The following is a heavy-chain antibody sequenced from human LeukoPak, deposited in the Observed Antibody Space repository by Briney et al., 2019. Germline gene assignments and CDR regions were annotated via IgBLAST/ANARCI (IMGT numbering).Heavy chain of an antibody. Sequence: SVKVSCKASGGTFSSYAISWVRQAPGQGLEWMGGIIPIFGTANYAQKFQGRVTITADESTSTAYMELRSLRSEDTAVYYCAYSLRMARGAFDIWGQGTMVTVSS. CDR3: AYSLRMARGAFDI. J-gene: IGHJ3*02. CDR1: GGTFSSYA. V-gene: IGHV1-69*01. D-gene: IGHD2-21*01. CDR2: IIPIFGTA.